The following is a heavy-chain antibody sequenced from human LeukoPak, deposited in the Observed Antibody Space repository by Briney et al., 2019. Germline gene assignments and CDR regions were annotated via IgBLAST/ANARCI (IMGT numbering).Heavy chain of an antibody. CDR2: IKPDESEK. Sequence: HPGGSLRLSCTASGLIFTNYWMTWVRQAPGKGLEWVANIKPDESEKYYVGSVKGRFTISRDNAKNTLYLQMNSLRAEDTAVYYCAPWGDYSDYWGQGTLVTVSS. D-gene: IGHD3-16*01. CDR3: APWGDYSDY. J-gene: IGHJ4*02. V-gene: IGHV3-7*01. CDR1: GLIFTNYW.